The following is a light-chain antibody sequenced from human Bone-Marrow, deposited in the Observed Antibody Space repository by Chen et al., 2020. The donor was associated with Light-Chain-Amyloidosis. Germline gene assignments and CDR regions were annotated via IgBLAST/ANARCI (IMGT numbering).Light chain of an antibody. Sequence: QSVLIQPPSTSGTPGQRVTISCSGSSSNIGGNPVNWYRQLPGTAPKLLIDTNNQRPSGVPDRFSGSKSGTSASLAISGLQSDDEADYYCAAWDDSLNAWAFGGGTKLTVL. CDR3: AAWDDSLNAWA. V-gene: IGLV1-44*01. CDR2: TNN. J-gene: IGLJ2*01. CDR1: SSNIGGNP.